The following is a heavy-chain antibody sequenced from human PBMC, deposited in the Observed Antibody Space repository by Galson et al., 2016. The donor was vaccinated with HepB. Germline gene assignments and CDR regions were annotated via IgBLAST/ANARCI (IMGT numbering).Heavy chain of an antibody. D-gene: IGHD6-13*01. V-gene: IGHV3-21*01. Sequence: SLRLSCAASGFIFNSYSMNWVRQAPGKGLEWVSSISIRGDYMYYADSVKGRFTISRDNARNSMYLQMNSLRVEDTAVYYCARSKDSRWYSSFDCWGQGTLATVSS. CDR3: ARSKDSRWYSSFDC. J-gene: IGHJ4*02. CDR1: GFIFNSYS. CDR2: ISIRGDYM.